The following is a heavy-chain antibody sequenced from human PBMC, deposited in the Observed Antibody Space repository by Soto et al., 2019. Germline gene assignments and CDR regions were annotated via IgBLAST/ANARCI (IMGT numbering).Heavy chain of an antibody. CDR2: ISAFNGNT. Sequence: QDQLVQSGAEVKKPGASVTVSCKASGYSFTNYGVTWVRQAPGQGLEWMGWISAFNGNTHYAQNLQGRVTMTTDASTSTAYVELRSLRSDDTAVYYCARDRGVAPPVAGNTHYYYYMDVWGNGTTVTVSS. CDR1: GYSFTNYG. J-gene: IGHJ6*03. V-gene: IGHV1-18*01. CDR3: ARDRGVAPPVAGNTHYYYYMDV. D-gene: IGHD6-19*01.